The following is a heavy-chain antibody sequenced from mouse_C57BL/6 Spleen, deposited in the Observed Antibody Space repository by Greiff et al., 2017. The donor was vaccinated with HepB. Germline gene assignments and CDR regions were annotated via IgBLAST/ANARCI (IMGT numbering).Heavy chain of an antibody. CDR3: ARGSYSYYAMDY. CDR1: GFTFSDYG. CDR2: ISSGSSTI. J-gene: IGHJ4*01. Sequence: EVQGVESGGGLVKPGGSLKLSCAASGFTFSDYGMHWVRQAPEKGLEWVAYISSGSSTIYYADTVTGRFTISRDNAKNTLFLRMTSLRSGDTAMYYCARGSYSYYAMDYWGQGTSVTVSS. D-gene: IGHD2-10*01. V-gene: IGHV5-17*01.